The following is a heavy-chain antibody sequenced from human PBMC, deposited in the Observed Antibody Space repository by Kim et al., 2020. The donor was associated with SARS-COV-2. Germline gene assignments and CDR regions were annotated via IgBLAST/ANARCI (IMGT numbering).Heavy chain of an antibody. D-gene: IGHD2-2*01. CDR3: ARPASSHVDF. V-gene: IGHV3-33*01. J-gene: IGHJ4*02. CDR2: TT. Sequence: TTIDADSVRGRFTISRDYCENKLYLQMDSLSAGDTAVYYCARPASSHVDFWGQGTLVTVSS.